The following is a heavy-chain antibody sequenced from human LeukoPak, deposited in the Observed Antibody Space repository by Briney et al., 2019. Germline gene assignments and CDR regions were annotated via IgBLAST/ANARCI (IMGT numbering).Heavy chain of an antibody. CDR1: GYTLTELS. J-gene: IGHJ5*02. Sequence: ASVKVSCKVSGYTLTELSMHWVRQAPGKGLEGMGGFDPEDGETIYAQKFQGRVTMTEDTSTDTAYMELSSLRSEDTAVYYCASNTYHYNWFDPWGQGTLVTVSS. CDR2: FDPEDGET. D-gene: IGHD2-2*01. V-gene: IGHV1-24*01. CDR3: ASNTYHYNWFDP.